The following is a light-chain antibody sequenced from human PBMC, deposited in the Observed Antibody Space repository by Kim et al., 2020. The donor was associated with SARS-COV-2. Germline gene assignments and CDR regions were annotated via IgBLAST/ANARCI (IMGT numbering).Light chain of an antibody. CDR3: QHRGNWPPIFT. J-gene: IGKJ3*01. CDR2: DAS. Sequence: EIVLTQSPATLSLSPGERATLSCRASQSVSSYLAWYQQKPGQAPRLLIYDASNRATGIPGRFSCSGSGTDFTLTISSLEPEDFADYYCQHRGNWPPIFTFGPGTKVDIK. CDR1: QSVSSY. V-gene: IGKV3-11*01.